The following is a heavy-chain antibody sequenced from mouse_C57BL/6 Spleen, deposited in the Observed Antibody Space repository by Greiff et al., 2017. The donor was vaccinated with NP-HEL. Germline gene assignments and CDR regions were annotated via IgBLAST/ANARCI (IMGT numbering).Heavy chain of an antibody. CDR3: ARYGRDYYAMDY. D-gene: IGHD1-1*01. CDR2: IYPRSGNT. Sequence: QVQLQQSGAELARPGASVKLSCTASGFTFTSYGMSWVKQRTGQGLEWIGEIYPRSGNTYYNEKFKGQATLTADKSSSTAYMELRSLTSEDSAVDFCARYGRDYYAMDYWGQGTSVTVSS. V-gene: IGHV1-81*01. J-gene: IGHJ4*01. CDR1: GFTFTSYG.